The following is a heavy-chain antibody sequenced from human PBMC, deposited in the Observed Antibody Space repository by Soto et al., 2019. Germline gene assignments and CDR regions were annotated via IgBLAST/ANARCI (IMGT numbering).Heavy chain of an antibody. V-gene: IGHV3-7*03. J-gene: IGHJ4*02. Sequence: GESLKISCAASGSTFSSYWMSWVRQAPGKGLEWVANIKQDGSEKYYVDSVKGRFTISRDNAKNSLYLQMNSLRAEDTAVYYCARGLRTAMDLFDYWGQGTQVTVSS. CDR3: ARGLRTAMDLFDY. CDR1: GSTFSSYW. D-gene: IGHD5-18*01. CDR2: IKQDGSEK.